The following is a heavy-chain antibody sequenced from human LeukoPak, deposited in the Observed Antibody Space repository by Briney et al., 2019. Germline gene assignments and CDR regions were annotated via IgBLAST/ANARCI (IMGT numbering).Heavy chain of an antibody. Sequence: ASVKVSCKASGYTFTSYAMHWVRQAPGQRLEWMGWINAGNGNTKYSQEFQGRVTITRDTSASTAYMELSSLRSEDMAVYYCARDRSGSGGRNWFDPWGQGTLVTVSS. CDR3: ARDRSGSGGRNWFDP. CDR2: INAGNGNT. J-gene: IGHJ5*02. CDR1: GYTFTSYA. V-gene: IGHV1-3*03. D-gene: IGHD1-26*01.